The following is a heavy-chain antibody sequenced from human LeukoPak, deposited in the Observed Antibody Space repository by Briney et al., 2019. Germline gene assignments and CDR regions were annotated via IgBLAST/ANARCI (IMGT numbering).Heavy chain of an antibody. CDR1: GFTFTSYW. CDR3: AREVITLGMNYLDS. CDR2: VNGDGRTT. V-gene: IGHV3-74*01. J-gene: IGHJ4*02. D-gene: IGHD3-16*01. Sequence: GGSLRLSCAVSGFTFTSYWMHWVRQDPGKGLMWVSRVNGDGRTTTYADSVKGRFTISRDNAKNTLYLQMTSLRAEDTAVYYCAREVITLGMNYLDSRGQGILVTVSS.